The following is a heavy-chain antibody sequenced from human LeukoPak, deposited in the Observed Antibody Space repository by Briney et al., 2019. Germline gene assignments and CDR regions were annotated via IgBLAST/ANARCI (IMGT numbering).Heavy chain of an antibody. CDR3: ARYADFDWLLYYFDY. CDR2: IYPGDSDT. Sequence: HGESLKISCKGPGYSFTSYWIGWVRQMPGKGLEWMGIIYPGDSDTRYSPSFQGQVTISADKSISTAYLQWSSLKASDTAMYYCARYADFDWLLYYFDYWGQGTLVTVSS. D-gene: IGHD3-9*01. J-gene: IGHJ4*02. CDR1: GYSFTSYW. V-gene: IGHV5-51*01.